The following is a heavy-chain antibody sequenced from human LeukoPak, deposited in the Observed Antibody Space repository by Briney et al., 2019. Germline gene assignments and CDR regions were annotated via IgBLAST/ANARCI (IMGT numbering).Heavy chain of an antibody. J-gene: IGHJ4*02. CDR3: AREALSDTGFDY. CDR1: GGSISSGGFS. V-gene: IGHV4-30-2*06. Sequence: SETLSLTCAVSGGSISSGGFSWNWIRQSPGKGLEWLGYIYDSGTTDYNPSLKSRATISVDRSKNQLSLILTSVPAADTAVYYCAREALSDTGFDYWGQGTLVTVSS. CDR2: IYDSGTT. D-gene: IGHD3-10*01.